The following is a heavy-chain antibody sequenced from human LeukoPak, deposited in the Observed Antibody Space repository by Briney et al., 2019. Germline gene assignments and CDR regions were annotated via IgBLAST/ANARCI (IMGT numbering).Heavy chain of an antibody. J-gene: IGHJ4*02. CDR1: GFTVSSNY. V-gene: IGHV3-21*01. Sequence: PGGSLRLSCAASGFTVSSNYMSWVRQAPGKGLEWVSSISSSGSYIYYADSVKGRFTISRDNAENSLYLQMNSLRAEDTAVYYCARAVTEVPAAIDYWGQGTLVTVSS. D-gene: IGHD2-2*01. CDR3: ARAVTEVPAAIDY. CDR2: ISSSGSYI.